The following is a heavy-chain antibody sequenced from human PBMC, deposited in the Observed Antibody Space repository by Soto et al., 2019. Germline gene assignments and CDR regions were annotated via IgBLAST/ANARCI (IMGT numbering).Heavy chain of an antibody. CDR1: GYTFNYYG. CDR3: ARDWSRYFDSSGLMWFY. CDR2: ISAHNGDT. Sequence: ASVKVSCRASGYTFNYYGISWVRQAPGQGLEWVGWISAHNGDTKYAQNLQGRLTLTTDTSTSTAYMELTSLTSDDTAVYYCARDWSRYFDSSGLMWFYWGQGTLVTVSS. D-gene: IGHD3-22*01. J-gene: IGHJ4*02. V-gene: IGHV1-18*04.